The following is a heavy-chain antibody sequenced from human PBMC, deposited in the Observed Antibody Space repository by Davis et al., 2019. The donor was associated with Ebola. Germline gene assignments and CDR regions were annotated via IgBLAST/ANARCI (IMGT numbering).Heavy chain of an antibody. CDR1: GFTFSSYW. V-gene: IGHV3-74*01. Sequence: GESLKISCAASGFTFSSYWMHWVRQAPGKGLVWVSRINPAGSFTDYADSVKGRFSISRDSTSNTLYLQMNGLRAEDTAVYYCARSSYQPDYWGQGTLVTVSS. J-gene: IGHJ4*02. CDR2: INPAGSFT. CDR3: ARSSYQPDY. D-gene: IGHD2-2*01.